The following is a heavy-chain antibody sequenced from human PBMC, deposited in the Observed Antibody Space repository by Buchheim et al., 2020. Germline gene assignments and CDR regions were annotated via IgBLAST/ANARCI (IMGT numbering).Heavy chain of an antibody. Sequence: EVQLLESGGGLVQPGGSLRLSCAASGFTFSSYAMSWVRQAPGKGLEWISYISSSGNTMYYADSVKGRFTISRDNAKNSLYLQMSSLRAEDTAVYYCARAQGYSSSSSVGYWGQGTL. CDR2: ISSSGNTM. J-gene: IGHJ4*02. D-gene: IGHD6-6*01. V-gene: IGHV3-48*04. CDR3: ARAQGYSSSSSVGY. CDR1: GFTFSSYA.